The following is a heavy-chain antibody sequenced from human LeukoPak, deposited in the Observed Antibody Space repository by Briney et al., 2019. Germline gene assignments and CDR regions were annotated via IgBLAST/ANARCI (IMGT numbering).Heavy chain of an antibody. CDR1: GYTFTSYD. CDR3: ARTEQWLVPLYYYYGMDV. Sequence: ASVKVSCKASGYTFTSYDINWVRQATGQGLEWMRWMNPNSGNTGYAQKFQGRVTMTRNTSISTAYMELSSLRSEDTAVYYCARTEQWLVPLYYYYGMDVWGQGTTVTVSS. J-gene: IGHJ6*02. V-gene: IGHV1-8*01. CDR2: MNPNSGNT. D-gene: IGHD6-19*01.